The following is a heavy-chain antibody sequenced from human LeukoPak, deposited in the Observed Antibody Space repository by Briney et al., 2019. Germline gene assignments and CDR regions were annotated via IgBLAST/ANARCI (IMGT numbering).Heavy chain of an antibody. D-gene: IGHD3-3*01. CDR3: ARDQSGPEY. J-gene: IGHJ4*02. CDR2: IKQDGSEK. Sequence: PGGSLRLSCAASGFTFSGYRMSWVRQAPGKGLEWVANIKQDGSEKYYVDPVRGRFTISETNAKHSLYLKMNTLTAEDTAVYYRARDQSGPEYWGQGTPVTVSP. V-gene: IGHV3-7*01. CDR1: GFTFSGYR.